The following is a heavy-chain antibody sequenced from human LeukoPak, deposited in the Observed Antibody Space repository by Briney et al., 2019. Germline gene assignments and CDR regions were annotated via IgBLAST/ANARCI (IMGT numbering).Heavy chain of an antibody. CDR3: ARVGSGSAFDY. J-gene: IGHJ4*02. V-gene: IGHV3-64*01. CDR1: GFTFSSYA. D-gene: IGHD3-22*01. CDR2: ISSNGGRT. Sequence: PGGSLRLSCAASGFTFSSYAMHWVRQAPGKGLEYVSAISSNGGRTYYANSVKGRFTISRDNSKNTLYLQMGSLRAEDMAVYYCARVGSGSAFDYWGQGTLVTVSS.